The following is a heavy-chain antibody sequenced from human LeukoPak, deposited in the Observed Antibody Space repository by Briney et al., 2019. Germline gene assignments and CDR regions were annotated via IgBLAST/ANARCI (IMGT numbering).Heavy chain of an antibody. CDR1: GVSITSLY. J-gene: IGHJ6*02. V-gene: IGHV4-59*11. D-gene: IGHD6-19*01. CDR3: VRSATIAVFRYGMDV. CDR2: VHHTGVT. Sequence: SETLSLTCSVSGVSITSLYWSWVRQPPGKGLEYVGYVHHTGVTNYNPSLRGRVTVSMDASKNQFYLKLNSVTAADTAVYYCVRSATIAVFRYGMDVWGQGTTVTVSS.